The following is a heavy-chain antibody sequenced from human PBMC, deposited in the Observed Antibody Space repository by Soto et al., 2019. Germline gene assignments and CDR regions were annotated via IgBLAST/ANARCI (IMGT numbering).Heavy chain of an antibody. CDR3: ARGYDFCSGYPLQSWFDP. CDR2: INPNSGGT. CDR1: GYTFTGYY. J-gene: IGHJ5*02. V-gene: IGHV1-2*02. D-gene: IGHD3-3*01. Sequence: ASVKVSCKASGYTFTGYYMHWVRQAPGQGLEWMGWINPNSGGTNYAQKFQGRVTMTRDTSISTAYMELSRLRSDDTAWYYCARGYDFCSGYPLQSWFDPRGKGTLV.